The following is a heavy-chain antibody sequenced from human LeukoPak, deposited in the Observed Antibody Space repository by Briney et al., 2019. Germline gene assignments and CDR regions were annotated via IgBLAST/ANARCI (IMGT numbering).Heavy chain of an antibody. Sequence: PGGSLRLSCAASGFIFSSYGMHWVRQAPGKGLEWVAFIRYDGSNKYYADSVKGRFTISRDNSKNTLYLQMNSLRAEDTAVYYCAKDSGASYYYGSGSYPDWGQGTLVTVSS. CDR3: AKDSGASYYYGSGSYPD. CDR2: IRYDGSNK. CDR1: GFIFSSYG. V-gene: IGHV3-30*02. J-gene: IGHJ4*02. D-gene: IGHD3-10*01.